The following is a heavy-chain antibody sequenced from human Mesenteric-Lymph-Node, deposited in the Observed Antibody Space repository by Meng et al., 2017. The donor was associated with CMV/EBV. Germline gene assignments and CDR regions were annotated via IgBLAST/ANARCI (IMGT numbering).Heavy chain of an antibody. CDR3: ARDRVLRFLEWPRMDV. D-gene: IGHD3-3*01. CDR1: GFTFSSYA. CDR2: ISGSGGST. J-gene: IGHJ6*02. Sequence: GESLKISCAASGFTFSSYAMSWVRQAPGKGLEWVSAISGSGGSTYYADSVKGRFTISRDNAKNTLYLQMNSLRAEDTAVYYCARDRVLRFLEWPRMDVWGQGTTVTVSS. V-gene: IGHV3-23*01.